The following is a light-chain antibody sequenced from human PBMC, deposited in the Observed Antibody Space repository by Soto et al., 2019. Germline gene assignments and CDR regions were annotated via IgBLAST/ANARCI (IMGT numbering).Light chain of an antibody. CDR1: NIGGKG. J-gene: IGLJ2*01. CDR2: DDT. Sequence: SYELTQPPSVSVAPGQTASISCGGDNIGGKGVHWYRQRPGQAPVLVVYDDTDRPSGIPDRFSGSNSGRTATLTINRVEAGDEADYYCQVWDDSSHHVVFGGGTKLTVL. V-gene: IGLV3-21*02. CDR3: QVWDDSSHHVV.